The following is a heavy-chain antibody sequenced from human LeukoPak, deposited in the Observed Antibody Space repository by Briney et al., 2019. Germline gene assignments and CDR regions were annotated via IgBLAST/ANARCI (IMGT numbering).Heavy chain of an antibody. CDR2: INPNSGGT. Sequence: ASVKVSCKASGYTFTSYGISWVRQAPGQGLEWMGCINPNSGGTNYAQKFQGRVTMTRDTSISTAYMELSRLRSDDTAVYYCARSWLVAATYYYYGMDVWGQGTTVTVSS. J-gene: IGHJ6*02. D-gene: IGHD2-15*01. V-gene: IGHV1-2*02. CDR1: GYTFTSYG. CDR3: ARSWLVAATYYYYGMDV.